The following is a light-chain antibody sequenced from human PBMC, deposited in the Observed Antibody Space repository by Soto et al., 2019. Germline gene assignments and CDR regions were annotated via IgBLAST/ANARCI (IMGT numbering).Light chain of an antibody. Sequence: DIQMTQSPSSLSASVGDRITITCRASENIARHLNWYQQKPGKAPNLLIYAASNLQNGVPLRFRGGGSGTYFTLTISNLQPEDFATYYCQQSYSTLSITFGQGTRL. J-gene: IGKJ5*01. CDR2: AAS. V-gene: IGKV1-39*01. CDR3: QQSYSTLSIT. CDR1: ENIARH.